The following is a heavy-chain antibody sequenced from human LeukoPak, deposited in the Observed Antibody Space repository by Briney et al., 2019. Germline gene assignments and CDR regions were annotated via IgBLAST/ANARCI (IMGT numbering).Heavy chain of an antibody. CDR2: IYYSGHT. V-gene: IGHV4-39*01. J-gene: IGHJ6*03. CDR1: GGSISNSSYY. Sequence: SETLYLTCTVSGGSISNSSYYWGWIRQPPGNGLEWIGTIYYSGHTYYNPSLKSRVTISVDTSQNQFSLKLSSVTAADTAVYYCARHRRDHDFWSGSNPTHYYYYMDVWGKGTTVTVSS. CDR3: ARHRRDHDFWSGSNPTHYYYYMDV. D-gene: IGHD3-3*01.